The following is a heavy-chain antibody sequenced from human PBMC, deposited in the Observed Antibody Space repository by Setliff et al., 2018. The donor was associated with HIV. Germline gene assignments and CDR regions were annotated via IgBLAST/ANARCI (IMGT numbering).Heavy chain of an antibody. CDR3: AKDPRAAVATICDY. V-gene: IGHV3-7*05. CDR1: GFTFRRYW. Sequence: PGGSLRLSCAASGFTFRRYWMSWVRQAPGKGLEWVANIKQDGSEKYYVDSVKGRFTISRDNSKNTLYLQMNSLRAEDTAVYYCAKDPRAAVATICDYWGQGTLVTVSS. J-gene: IGHJ4*02. CDR2: IKQDGSEK. D-gene: IGHD5-12*01.